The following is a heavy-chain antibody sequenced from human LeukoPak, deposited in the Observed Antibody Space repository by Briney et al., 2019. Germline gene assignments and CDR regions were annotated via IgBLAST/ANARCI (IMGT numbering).Heavy chain of an antibody. D-gene: IGHD3-16*01. J-gene: IGHJ4*02. CDR2: IYYTGST. CDR1: GGSISSYY. CDR3: ARAFWGKYFDY. Sequence: SETLSLTCTVSGGSISSYYWSWIRQPPGKGLEWIGYIYYTGSTNYNPSLKSRVTISVDTSKNQFSLNLSSVTAADTAVYYCARAFWGKYFDYWGQGTLVTVSS. V-gene: IGHV4-59*01.